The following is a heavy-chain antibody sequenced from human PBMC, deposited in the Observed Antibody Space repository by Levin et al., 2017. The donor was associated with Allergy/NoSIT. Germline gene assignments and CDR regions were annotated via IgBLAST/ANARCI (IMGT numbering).Heavy chain of an antibody. V-gene: IGHV3-23*01. D-gene: IGHD6-13*01. Sequence: QPGGSLRLSCAASGFTFSSYAMSWVRQAPGKGLEWVSAISGSGGNTYHADSVKGRFTISRDNSRNTLFLQMNSLRAEDTAVYYCTRAYSTNWYDYWGRGTLVTVSS. J-gene: IGHJ5*01. CDR2: ISGSGGNT. CDR1: GFTFSSYA. CDR3: TRAYSTNWYDY.